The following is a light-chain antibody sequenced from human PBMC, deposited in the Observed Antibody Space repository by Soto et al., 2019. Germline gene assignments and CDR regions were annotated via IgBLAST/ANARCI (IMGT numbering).Light chain of an antibody. CDR2: WAS. J-gene: IGKJ3*01. V-gene: IGKV4-1*01. CDR1: QSVLYSSNNKNY. CDR3: QQYYSSPFT. Sequence: DIVMTQSPDSLAVSLGERATINCKSSQSVLYSSNNKNYLAWYQQKPGQPPKLLIYWASTRESGVPDRLSGSGSGTDFTLTISSLQADDVAVYYCQQYYSSPFTFGPGTKVDIK.